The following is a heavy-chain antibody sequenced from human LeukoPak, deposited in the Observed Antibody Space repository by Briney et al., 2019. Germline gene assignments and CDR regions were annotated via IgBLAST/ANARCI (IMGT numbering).Heavy chain of an antibody. J-gene: IGHJ5*02. CDR3: ARDNSVGDVAWWFDP. V-gene: IGHV1-2*02. CDR2: INPNSGGT. Sequence: GASVKVSCKASGYTFTGYYMHWVRQAPGQGLEWMGWINPNSGGTNSAQKFQGRVTMTRDMSTTTDYMELSSLRSEDTAVYYCARDNSVGDVAWWFDPWGQGTLVTVSS. D-gene: IGHD1-26*01. CDR1: GYTFTGYY.